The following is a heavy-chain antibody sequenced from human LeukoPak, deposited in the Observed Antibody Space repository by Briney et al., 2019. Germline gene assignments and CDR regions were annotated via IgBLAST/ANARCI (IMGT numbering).Heavy chain of an antibody. CDR1: GGSISTYY. D-gene: IGHD5-12*01. V-gene: IGHV4-59*01. J-gene: IGHJ4*02. CDR2: IYHSGST. CDR3: ARDGYRGSDAL. Sequence: PSETLSLTCTVSGGSISTYYWSWIRQPPGKGLEWIGYIYHSGSTNYNPSLKSRVTISVDTSQNQFYLKLSSVTAADTAVYYCARDGYRGSDALWGQGTLVTVSS.